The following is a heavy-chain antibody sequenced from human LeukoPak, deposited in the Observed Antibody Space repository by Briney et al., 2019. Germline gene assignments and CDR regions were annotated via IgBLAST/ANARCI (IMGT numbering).Heavy chain of an antibody. CDR3: AKEKEWELQYYFDY. CDR1: GLTFSDYY. CDR2: ISSSGSTI. Sequence: PGGSLRLSCAASGLTFSDYYMSWIRQAPGTGLEWLSYISSSGSTIYYADSVKGRFTISRDNAKNSLYLQMNSLRAEDTAVYYCAKEKEWELQYYFDYWGQGTLVTVSS. V-gene: IGHV3-11*01. J-gene: IGHJ4*02. D-gene: IGHD1-26*01.